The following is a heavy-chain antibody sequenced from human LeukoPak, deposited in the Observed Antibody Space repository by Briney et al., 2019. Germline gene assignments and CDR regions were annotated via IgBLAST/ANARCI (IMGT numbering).Heavy chain of an antibody. CDR1: GGTFSSYA. D-gene: IGHD3-10*01. J-gene: IGHJ4*02. CDR2: IIPIFGTA. V-gene: IGHV1-69*13. Sequence: EASVKVSCKASGGTFSSYAISWVRQAPGQGLEWMGGIIPIFGTANYAQKFQGRVTITADESTSTAYMELSSLRSEDTAVYYCARVMVAGTGSYDYWGQGTLVTVSS. CDR3: ARVMVAGTGSYDY.